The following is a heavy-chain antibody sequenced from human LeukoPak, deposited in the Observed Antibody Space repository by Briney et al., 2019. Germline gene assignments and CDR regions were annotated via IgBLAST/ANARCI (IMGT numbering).Heavy chain of an antibody. V-gene: IGHV5-51*01. CDR1: GYSFTSYW. J-gene: IGHJ6*02. CDR2: IYPGDSDT. D-gene: IGHD3-22*01. CDR3: ARHPYYDSSGYYLLGDYYGMDV. Sequence: GESLKISCKGSGYSFTSYWIGRVRQMPGKGLEWMGIIYPGDSDTRYSPSFQGQVTISADKSISTAYLQWSNLKASDTAMYYCARHPYYDSSGYYLLGDYYGMDVWGQGTTVTVSS.